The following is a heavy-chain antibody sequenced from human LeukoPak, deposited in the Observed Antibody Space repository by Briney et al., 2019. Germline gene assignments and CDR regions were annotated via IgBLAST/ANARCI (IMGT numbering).Heavy chain of an antibody. D-gene: IGHD3-3*01. Sequence: ASVKVSCKASGYTFTGYYMHWVRQAPGQGLERMGCINTTSGGTNYAQKSQRRVTMTRDTSISTAYMELSRLRSDDTAVYYCARDGKFLEGYGQTSYYMDVWGKGTTVTVSS. CDR3: ARDGKFLEGYGQTSYYMDV. V-gene: IGHV1-2*02. J-gene: IGHJ6*03. CDR2: INTTSGGT. CDR1: GYTFTGYY.